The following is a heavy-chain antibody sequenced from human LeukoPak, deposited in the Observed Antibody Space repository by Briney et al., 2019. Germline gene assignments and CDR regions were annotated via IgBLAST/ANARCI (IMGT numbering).Heavy chain of an antibody. D-gene: IGHD6-19*01. Sequence: GGSLRLSCAASGFTFSSYAMTWVRQAPGKGLEWVSRISGSGGSTYYADSVKGRFTISRDNSKNTLYLQMNSLRAEDSALYYCASSVGWAFRYYFDYWGQGTLVTVSS. CDR2: ISGSGGST. CDR3: ASSVGWAFRYYFDY. CDR1: GFTFSSYA. J-gene: IGHJ4*02. V-gene: IGHV3-23*01.